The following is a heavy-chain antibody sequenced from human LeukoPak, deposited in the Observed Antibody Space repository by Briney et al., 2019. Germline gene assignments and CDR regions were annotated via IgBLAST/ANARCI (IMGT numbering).Heavy chain of an antibody. CDR3: ARAIRADRRGSWFDP. D-gene: IGHD6-6*01. V-gene: IGHV1-69*01. CDR1: GGTFSSYA. CDR2: IIPIFGTA. J-gene: IGHJ5*02. Sequence: KVSCQASGGTFSSYAISWVRQAPGQGLEWMGGIIPIFGTANYAQKFQGRVTITADESTSTAYMELSSLRSEDTAVYYCARAIRADRRGSWFDPWGQGTLVTVSS.